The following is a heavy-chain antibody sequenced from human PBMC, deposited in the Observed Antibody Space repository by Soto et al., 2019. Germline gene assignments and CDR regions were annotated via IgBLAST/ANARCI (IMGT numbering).Heavy chain of an antibody. CDR1: GFTFTSSA. D-gene: IGHD3-22*01. Sequence: GASVKVSCKASGFTFTSSAVQWVRQARGQRLEWIGWIVVGSGNTNYAQKFQERVTITRDISTSTAYMELSSLRSEDTAVYYCAADLRYYDSSGYYYVFDYWGKGTLVTVSS. J-gene: IGHJ4*02. CDR2: IVVGSGNT. CDR3: AADLRYYDSSGYYYVFDY. V-gene: IGHV1-58*01.